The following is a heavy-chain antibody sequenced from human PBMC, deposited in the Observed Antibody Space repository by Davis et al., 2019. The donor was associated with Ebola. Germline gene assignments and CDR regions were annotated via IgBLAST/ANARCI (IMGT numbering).Heavy chain of an antibody. CDR2: INPNSGDT. D-gene: IGHD3-3*01. CDR1: GYTFIGHY. J-gene: IGHJ4*02. CDR3: ARGSGFWSGYFMAYFDF. V-gene: IGHV1-2*02. Sequence: ASVKVSCKASGYTFIGHYLHWVRQAPGQGLEWMGWINPNSGDTKFLQKFQGRVTVTRDTSISPVYMELSRLRSDDTAVYYCARGSGFWSGYFMAYFDFWGQGALVTVSS.